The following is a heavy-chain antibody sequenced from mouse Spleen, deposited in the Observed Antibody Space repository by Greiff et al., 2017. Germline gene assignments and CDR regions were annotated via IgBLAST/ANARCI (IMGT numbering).Heavy chain of an antibody. CDR3: ARDRYDGLWAY. CDR2: IDPANGNT. Sequence: EVQLQQSGAELVKPGASVKLSCTASGFNIKDTYMHWVKQRPEQGLEWIGRIDPANGNTKYDPKFQGKATITADTSSNTAYLQLSSLTSEDTAVYYCARDRYDGLWAYWGQGTLVTVSA. J-gene: IGHJ3*01. CDR1: GFNIKDTY. V-gene: IGHV14-3*02. D-gene: IGHD2-14*01.